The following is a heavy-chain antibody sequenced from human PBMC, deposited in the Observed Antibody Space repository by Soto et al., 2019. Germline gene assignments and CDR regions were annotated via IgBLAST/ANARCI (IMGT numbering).Heavy chain of an antibody. J-gene: IGHJ3*02. V-gene: IGHV4-61*01. CDR3: ARVERGTVTTVVDAFDI. Sequence: SQTLSLTCAVYGGFVSSGSYYWSWIRQPPGKGLEWIGEMSHSGGTHFNPSLKSRVTISVDTSKNQFSLNIYSVTAADTALYYCARVERGTVTTVVDAFDIWGPGKMVTVS. D-gene: IGHD1-1*01. CDR2: MSHSGGT. CDR1: GGFVSSGSYY.